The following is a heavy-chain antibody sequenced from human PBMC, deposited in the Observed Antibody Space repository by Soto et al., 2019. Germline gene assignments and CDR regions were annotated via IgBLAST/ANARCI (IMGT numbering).Heavy chain of an antibody. Sequence: QVILAQSGAEVKKPGSSVKVSCKVSGGSFSSFSINWVRQAPGQRFEWMGGIIPILGTANFTQKFQDRVKFTADESTATAYMTLSSLTAEYTAFYYCTSFDSNGYYPQNHYWGPGTQVTVSS. CDR1: GGSFSSFS. V-gene: IGHV1-69*01. CDR3: TSFDSNGYYPQNHY. J-gene: IGHJ4*02. CDR2: IIPILGTA. D-gene: IGHD3-22*01.